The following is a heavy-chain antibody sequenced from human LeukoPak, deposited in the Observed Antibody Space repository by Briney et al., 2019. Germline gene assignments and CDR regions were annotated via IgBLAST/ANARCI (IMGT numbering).Heavy chain of an antibody. CDR3: AKTMGSSWLFDY. V-gene: IGHV3-23*01. CDR2: ISGSGGST. Sequence: PGGSLRLSCAASGFTFSSYAMSWVRQAPGKGLEWVSGISGSGGSTYYADSVKGRFTISRDNSKNTLYLQVNSLRAEDTAVYYCAKTMGSSWLFDYWGQGTLVTVSS. J-gene: IGHJ4*02. D-gene: IGHD6-6*01. CDR1: GFTFSSYA.